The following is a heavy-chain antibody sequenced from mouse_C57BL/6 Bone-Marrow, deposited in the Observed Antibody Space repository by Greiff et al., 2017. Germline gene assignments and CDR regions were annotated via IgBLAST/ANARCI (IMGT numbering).Heavy chain of an antibody. V-gene: IGHV1-80*01. CDR1: GYAFSSYW. CDR2: IYPGDGDT. Sequence: VQLQQSGAELVKPGASVKISCKASGYAFSSYWMNWVKQRPGKGLEWIGQIYPGDGDTNYNGKFKGKATLTADKSSSTAYMQLSSLTSEDSAVYFCARSGDYDSYFDYWGQGTTLTVSS. CDR3: ARSGDYDSYFDY. J-gene: IGHJ2*01. D-gene: IGHD2-4*01.